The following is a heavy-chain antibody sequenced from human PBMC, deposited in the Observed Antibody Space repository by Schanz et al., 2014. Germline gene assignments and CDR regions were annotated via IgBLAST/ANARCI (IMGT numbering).Heavy chain of an antibody. V-gene: IGHV1-69*08. CDR2: ITPTLGKA. Sequence: QVQLVQSGAEVKKPGSSVKVSCKASGGTFRSYTVSWVRQAPGQGLEWMGRITPTLGKADYAQKFQGRVTITADISTSTAYMELISLTSEDTAVYYCARDPQYYYGSGRGYWGQGTLVTVST. CDR1: GGTFRSYT. CDR3: ARDPQYYYGSGRGY. D-gene: IGHD3-10*01. J-gene: IGHJ4*02.